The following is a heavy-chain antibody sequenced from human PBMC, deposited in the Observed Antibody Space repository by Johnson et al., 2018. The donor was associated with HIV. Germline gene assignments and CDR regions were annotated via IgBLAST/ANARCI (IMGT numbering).Heavy chain of an antibody. V-gene: IGHV3-30*04. D-gene: IGHD3-22*01. CDR2: ISYDGNNK. Sequence: VQLVESGGGVVQPGRSLRLSCAASGFTFSSYTMHWVRQAPGKGLEWVAVISYDGNNKYYADSVKGRFTISRDNSKNTLYLQMNSLRAEDTAVYYCAKAPLSGYEDAFDIWGQGTMVTVSS. CDR1: GFTFSSYT. CDR3: AKAPLSGYEDAFDI. J-gene: IGHJ3*02.